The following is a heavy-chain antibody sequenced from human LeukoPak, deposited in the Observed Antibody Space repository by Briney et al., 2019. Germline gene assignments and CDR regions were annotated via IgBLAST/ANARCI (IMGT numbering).Heavy chain of an antibody. D-gene: IGHD3-10*01. CDR2: ISSSSSYI. Sequence: GGSLRLSCAASGFTFSSYSMNWVRQAPGKGLEWPSSISSSSSYIYYADSVKGRFTISRDNAKNSLYLQMNSLRAEDTAVYYCAREDDDYYGSGSYPDYWGQGTLVTVSS. J-gene: IGHJ4*02. V-gene: IGHV3-21*01. CDR1: GFTFSSYS. CDR3: AREDDDYYGSGSYPDY.